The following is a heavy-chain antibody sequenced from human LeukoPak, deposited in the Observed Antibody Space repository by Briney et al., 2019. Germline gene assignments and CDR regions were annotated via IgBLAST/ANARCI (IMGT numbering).Heavy chain of an antibody. D-gene: IGHD6-19*01. V-gene: IGHV3-21*01. CDR3: AREVVEQWLVRYYYYYMDV. CDR1: GFTFSSFG. Sequence: PGGSLRLSCAASGFTFSSFGMSWVRQAPGKGLEWVASISGSGSITYYADSVKGRFTISRDNAKNSLYLQMNSLRAEDTAVYYCAREVVEQWLVRYYYYYMDVWGKGTTVTVSS. CDR2: ISGSGSIT. J-gene: IGHJ6*03.